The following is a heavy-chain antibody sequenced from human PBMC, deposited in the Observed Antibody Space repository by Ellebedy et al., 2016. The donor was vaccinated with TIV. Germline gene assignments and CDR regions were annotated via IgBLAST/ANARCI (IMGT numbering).Heavy chain of an antibody. CDR2: LTTGGVT. CDR3: AKDMVFGDGKWEIDV. D-gene: IGHD1-26*01. V-gene: IGHV3-23*01. CDR1: GFTFSTYA. J-gene: IGHJ6*02. Sequence: PGGSLRLSCVVSGFTFSTYAMRWFRQAPGKGLEWVSALTTGGVTFYADSVKGRFTISRDNSRSTLYLQMNSLRAEDSAVYYCAKDMVFGDGKWEIDVWGQGTTVTVSS.